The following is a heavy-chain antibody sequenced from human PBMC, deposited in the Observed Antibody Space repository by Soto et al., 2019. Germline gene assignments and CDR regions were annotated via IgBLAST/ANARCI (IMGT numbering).Heavy chain of an antibody. CDR3: ARDSLGDYYFDY. Sequence: GASVKVSCKASGGTFSSYTISWVRQAPGQGLEWMGRIIPILGIANYAQKFQGRVTITADKSTSTAYTELSSLRSEDTAVYYCARDSLGDYYFDYWGQGTLVTVSS. J-gene: IGHJ4*02. D-gene: IGHD3-3*01. CDR1: GGTFSSYT. CDR2: IIPILGIA. V-gene: IGHV1-69*04.